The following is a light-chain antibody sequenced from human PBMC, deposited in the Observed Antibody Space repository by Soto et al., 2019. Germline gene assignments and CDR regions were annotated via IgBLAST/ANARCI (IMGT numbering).Light chain of an antibody. CDR3: NSYTSTKTYV. CDR2: EVT. V-gene: IGLV2-14*01. Sequence: QSVLTQPASVSGSPGQSITISCTGTSXDIGDYNYVSWFQQHPGRAPKLLIFEVTNRPSGVSNRFSGSKSGYTASLTISGLQTEDEADYYCNSYTSTKTYVFGTGTKVTVL. CDR1: SXDIGDYNY. J-gene: IGLJ1*01.